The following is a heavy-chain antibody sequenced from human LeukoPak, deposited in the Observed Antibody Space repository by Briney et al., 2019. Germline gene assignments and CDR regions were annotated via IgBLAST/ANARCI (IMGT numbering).Heavy chain of an antibody. CDR2: TYYSGST. J-gene: IGHJ5*02. D-gene: IGHD2-15*01. CDR1: GDSISSYY. Sequence: TPSETLSLTCTVSGDSISSYYGSWIRQPPGKGLEWIGHTYYSGSTTYNPSLKSRVNISVDRSRNQFSLKLSSVTAADTALYYCAREYCGGGSCGWFDPWGQGTLVTVSS. V-gene: IGHV4-59*01. CDR3: AREYCGGGSCGWFDP.